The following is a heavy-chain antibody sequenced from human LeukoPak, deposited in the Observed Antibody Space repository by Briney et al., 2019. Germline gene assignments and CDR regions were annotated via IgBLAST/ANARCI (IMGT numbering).Heavy chain of an antibody. D-gene: IGHD5-18*01. CDR1: GFMFSSYA. J-gene: IGHJ4*02. CDR2: INNNAGGT. V-gene: IGHV3-23*01. CDR3: AKARTALAHGVFDY. Sequence: GGSLRLSCAASGFMFSSYAMTWVRQAPGKGLEWVSSINNNAGGTYYADSVKGRLTISRDSSTNTLFLQMDSLRADDTALYYCAKARTALAHGVFDYWGLGTLVTVSS.